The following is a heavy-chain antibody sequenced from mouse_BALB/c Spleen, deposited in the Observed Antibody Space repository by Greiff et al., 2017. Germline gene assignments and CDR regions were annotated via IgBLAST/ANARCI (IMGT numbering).Heavy chain of an antibody. Sequence: EVMLVESGGGLVQPGGSLRLSCATSGFTFTDYYMSWVRQPPGKALEWLGFIRNKANGYTTEYSASVKGRFTISRDNSQSILYLQMNTLRAEDSATYYCARGMTFYAMDYWGQGTSVTVSS. CDR1: GFTFTDYY. V-gene: IGHV7-3*02. CDR2: IRNKANGYTT. CDR3: ARGMTFYAMDY. J-gene: IGHJ4*01.